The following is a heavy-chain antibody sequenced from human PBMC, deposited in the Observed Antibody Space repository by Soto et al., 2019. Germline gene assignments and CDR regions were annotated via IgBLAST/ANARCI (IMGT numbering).Heavy chain of an antibody. V-gene: IGHV1-24*01. CDR3: ATVQSSGYYPFVRYYFDY. D-gene: IGHD3-22*01. J-gene: IGHJ4*02. CDR2: FDPEDGET. Sequence: GASVKVSCKVSGYTLTELSMHWVRQAPGKGLEWMGGFDPEDGETIYAQKFQGRVTMTEDTSTDTAYMELSSLRSEDTAVYYCATVQSSGYYPFVRYYFDYWGQGTLVTVSS. CDR1: GYTLTELS.